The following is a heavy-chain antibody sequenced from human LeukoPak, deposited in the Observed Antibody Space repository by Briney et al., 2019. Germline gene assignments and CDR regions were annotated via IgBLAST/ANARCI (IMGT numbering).Heavy chain of an antibody. V-gene: IGHV3-7*01. Sequence: GGSLRLSCAASGFTFKTDWMTWVRQAPGKGLEWVANIKQDGSEKYYVDSVKGRFTISRDNAKNSLYLQMNSLRAEDTAVYYCARDPSYYGQWGQGTLVTVSS. CDR1: GFTFKTDW. D-gene: IGHD3-10*01. CDR2: IKQDGSEK. J-gene: IGHJ4*02. CDR3: ARDPSYYGQ.